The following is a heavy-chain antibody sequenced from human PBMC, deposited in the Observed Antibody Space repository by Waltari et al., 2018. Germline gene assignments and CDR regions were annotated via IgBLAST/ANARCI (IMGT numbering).Heavy chain of an antibody. D-gene: IGHD2-2*01. J-gene: IGHJ6*02. CDR2: ISRRSSYI. CDR1: GFTFSSYS. V-gene: IGHV3-21*05. CDR3: ARDSVVPAAMMYYYYGMDV. Sequence: EVQLVESGGGLVKPGGSLRLSCAASGFTFSSYSMNWVRPAPGEGLAYISRRSSYIYYADSVKGRFTISRDNAKNSLYLQMNSLRAEDTAVYDCARDSVVPAAMMYYYYGMDVWGQGTTVTVSS.